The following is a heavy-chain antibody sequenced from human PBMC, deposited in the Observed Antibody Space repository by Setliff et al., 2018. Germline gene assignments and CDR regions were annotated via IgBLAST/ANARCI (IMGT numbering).Heavy chain of an antibody. CDR3: ARADSLRFRIAPHLWVFDY. V-gene: IGHV4-38-2*01. CDR1: GYSISSGYY. J-gene: IGHJ4*02. Sequence: PSETLSLTCAVSGYSISSGYYWGWLRQPPGKGLEWIGSIYHSGSTYYNPSLKSRVTISVDTSKNPFSLKLSSVTAADTAVYYCARADSLRFRIAPHLWVFDYWGQGTLVTVSS. D-gene: IGHD6-6*01. CDR2: IYHSGST.